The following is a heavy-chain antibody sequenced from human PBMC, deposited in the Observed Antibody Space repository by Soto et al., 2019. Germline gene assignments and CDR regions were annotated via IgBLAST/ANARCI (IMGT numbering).Heavy chain of an antibody. D-gene: IGHD3-10*01. Sequence: QITLKESGPTLVKPTQTLTLTCTFSGFSLSTSGVGVGWIRQPPGKALEWLALIYWDDDKRYSPSLKSRLTITKDTSKNQVVLTMTNMDPVDTATYYRAHRRTYYGSGNWFDPWGQGTLVTVSS. CDR2: IYWDDDK. V-gene: IGHV2-5*02. CDR3: AHRRTYYGSGNWFDP. J-gene: IGHJ5*02. CDR1: GFSLSTSGVG.